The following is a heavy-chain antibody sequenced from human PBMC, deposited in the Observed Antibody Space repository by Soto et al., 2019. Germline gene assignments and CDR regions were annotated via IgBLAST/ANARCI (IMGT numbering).Heavy chain of an antibody. CDR1: GGSISSGGYS. D-gene: IGHD3-3*01. Sequence: SETLSLTCAVSGGSISSGGYSWSWIRQPPGKGLEWIGYIYHSGSTYYNPSLKSRVTISVDRSKNQFSLKLSSVTAADTAVYYCARAPTYYDFWSGPTVFDYWGQGTLVTVSS. V-gene: IGHV4-30-2*01. CDR3: ARAPTYYDFWSGPTVFDY. CDR2: IYHSGST. J-gene: IGHJ4*02.